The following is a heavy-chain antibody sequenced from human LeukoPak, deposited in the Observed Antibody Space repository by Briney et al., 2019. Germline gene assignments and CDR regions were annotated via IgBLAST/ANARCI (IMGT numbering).Heavy chain of an antibody. CDR1: GYTFTSYD. CDR3: ARGDFIAVAGTDYYYGMDV. CDR2: MNPNSGNA. V-gene: IGHV1-8*01. J-gene: IGHJ6*02. Sequence: ASVNVSCKASGYTFTSYDSNWVRQATGQGLEWMGWMNPNSGNAGYAQKFQSRVTMTRNTSISTAYMELSSLRSEDTAVYYCARGDFIAVAGTDYYYGMDVWGQGTTVTVSS. D-gene: IGHD6-19*01.